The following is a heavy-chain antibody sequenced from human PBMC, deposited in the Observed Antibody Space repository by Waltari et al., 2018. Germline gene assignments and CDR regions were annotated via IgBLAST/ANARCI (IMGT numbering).Heavy chain of an antibody. CDR3: ARVANVAYYYSAGFDY. V-gene: IGHV3-33*01. D-gene: IGHD3-22*01. J-gene: IGHJ4*02. CDR2: IWFDGNAK. Sequence: QVQLVESGGGVVQPGNSLRLSCAASGFTLRTHGMHWVRQAPGKGMGWVAIIWFDGNAKYYADSVKGRFTVSRDNSKNILYLQMNSLRAGDTAIYYCARVANVAYYYSAGFDYWGLGTLVTVSS. CDR1: GFTLRTHG.